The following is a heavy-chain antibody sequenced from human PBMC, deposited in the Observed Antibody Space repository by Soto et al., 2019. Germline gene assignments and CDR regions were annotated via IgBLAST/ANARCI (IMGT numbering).Heavy chain of an antibody. CDR1: GFTFSSYG. J-gene: IGHJ5*02. Sequence: QVQLVESGGGVVQPGRSLRLSCAASGFTFSSYGMHWVRQAPGKGLEWVAVIWYDGSNKYYADSVKGRFTISRDNSKNTLYLQMSSLRAEDTAVYYCARCSKIGSRPVNRFDPWGQGTLVTVSS. V-gene: IGHV3-33*01. CDR2: IWYDGSNK. D-gene: IGHD2-2*01. CDR3: ARCSKIGSRPVNRFDP.